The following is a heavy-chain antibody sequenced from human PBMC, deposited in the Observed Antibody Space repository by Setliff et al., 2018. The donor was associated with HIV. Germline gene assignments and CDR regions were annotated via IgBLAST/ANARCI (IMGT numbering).Heavy chain of an antibody. CDR1: GGSISSGGYY. J-gene: IGHJ6*03. CDR3: ARASLDTIIGVNFYYMDV. Sequence: SETLSLTCTVSGGSISSGGYYWSWIRQHPGKGLEWIGHIYYSGSTYYNPSLKSRVTISVDTSKHQFSLKLSSVTAADTAVYYCARASLDTIIGVNFYYMDVWGKGTTVTVSS. D-gene: IGHD3-3*01. CDR2: IYYSGST. V-gene: IGHV4-31*03.